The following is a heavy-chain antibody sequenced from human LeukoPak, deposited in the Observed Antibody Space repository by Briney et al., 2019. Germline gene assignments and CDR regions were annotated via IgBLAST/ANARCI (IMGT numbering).Heavy chain of an antibody. V-gene: IGHV4-39*01. CDR1: GGSVSSSYY. Sequence: PSETLSLTCTVSGGSVSSSYYWGWIRQPPGKGLEWIGSICSGGNTCYNPSLESRVTISVDSSRSHFFLQLTSATAADTAVYYCARLVVVPAAIRGHSWSDPWGQGTLVTVSS. CDR2: ICSGGNT. D-gene: IGHD2-2*01. CDR3: ARLVVVPAAIRGHSWSDP. J-gene: IGHJ5*02.